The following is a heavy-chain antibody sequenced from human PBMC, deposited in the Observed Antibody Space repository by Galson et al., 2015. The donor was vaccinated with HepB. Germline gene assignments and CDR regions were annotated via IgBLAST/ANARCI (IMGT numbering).Heavy chain of an antibody. Sequence: SLRLSCAASGFIFSNFWMTWVRQAPGKGLEWVANIWKDGGETYYVASVKGRFTISRDNAKSSLYLQMNSLRAEDTAVYYCASVWDSSESQCRHFVHWGQGTLVTVSS. CDR1: GFIFSNFW. D-gene: IGHD1-26*01. J-gene: IGHJ4*02. CDR3: ASVWDSSESQCRHFVH. V-gene: IGHV3-7*03. CDR2: IWKDGGET.